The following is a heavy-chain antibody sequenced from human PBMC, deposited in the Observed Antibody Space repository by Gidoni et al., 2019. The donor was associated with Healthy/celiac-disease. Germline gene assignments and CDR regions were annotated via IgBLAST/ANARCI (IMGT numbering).Heavy chain of an antibody. V-gene: IGHV3-53*01. J-gene: IGHJ3*02. CDR3: ARRPSGSGWYSDDAFDI. D-gene: IGHD6-19*01. Sequence: EVQLVESGGGLIQPGGSLRHSCAASGFTVSSNYMSWVRQAPGKGLEWVSVIFSGGSTYYADSVKGRFTISRDNSKNTLYLQMNSLRAEDTAVYYCARRPSGSGWYSDDAFDIWGQGTMVTVSS. CDR2: IFSGGST. CDR1: GFTVSSNY.